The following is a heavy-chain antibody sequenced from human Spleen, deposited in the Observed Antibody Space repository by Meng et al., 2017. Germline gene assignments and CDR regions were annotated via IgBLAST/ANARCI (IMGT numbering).Heavy chain of an antibody. CDR2: INHRGNT. V-gene: IGHV4-34*01. Sequence: VQLQQWGAGLLNPSRTLSLTCVVPGGSFSDYYWSWTRQPPGKGLEWIGEINHRGNTNYNSFLESRVTISVDTSQNSLSLKLSSVTAADSAVYYCARGPTTVAHDFDYWGQGTLVTVSS. CDR1: GGSFSDYY. J-gene: IGHJ4*02. CDR3: ARGPTTVAHDFDY. D-gene: IGHD4-11*01.